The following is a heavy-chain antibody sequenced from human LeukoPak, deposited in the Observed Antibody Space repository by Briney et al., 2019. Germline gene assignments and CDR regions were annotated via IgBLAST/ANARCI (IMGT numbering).Heavy chain of an antibody. Sequence: ASVKVSCKASGGTFSSYAISWVRQAPGQGLEWMGGIIPIFGTANYAQKFQGRVTITADESTSTAYMELSSLRSEDTAVYYCARTFGELLYSWFDPWGQGTLVTVSS. CDR2: IIPIFGTA. CDR1: GGTFSSYA. J-gene: IGHJ5*02. V-gene: IGHV1-69*13. CDR3: ARTFGELLYSWFDP. D-gene: IGHD3-10*01.